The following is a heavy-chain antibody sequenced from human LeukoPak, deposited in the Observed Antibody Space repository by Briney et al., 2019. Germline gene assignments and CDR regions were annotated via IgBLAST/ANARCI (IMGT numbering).Heavy chain of an antibody. J-gene: IGHJ3*02. Sequence: GGSLRLSCAASGFTFSSYWMSWVRQAPGKGLEWVANIKQDGSEKYYVDSVKGRFTISRDNAKNSLYLQMNSLRAEDTAVYYCASYFDSSGYYYELGAFDIWGQGTMVTVSS. CDR3: ASYFDSSGYYYELGAFDI. CDR2: IKQDGSEK. CDR1: GFTFSSYW. V-gene: IGHV3-7*01. D-gene: IGHD3-22*01.